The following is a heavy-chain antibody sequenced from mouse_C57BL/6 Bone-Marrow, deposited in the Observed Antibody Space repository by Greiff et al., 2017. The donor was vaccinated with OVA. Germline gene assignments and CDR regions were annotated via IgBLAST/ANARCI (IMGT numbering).Heavy chain of an antibody. CDR2: IYPGSGNT. J-gene: IGHJ3*01. CDR1: GYTFTDYY. Sequence: VHLVESGAELVRPGASVKLSCKASGYTFTDYYINWVKQRPGQGLEWIARIYPGSGNTYYNEKFKGKATLTAEKSSSTAYMQLSSLTSEDSAVYFCARGWFAYWGQGTLVTVSA. CDR3: ARGWFAY. V-gene: IGHV1-76*01.